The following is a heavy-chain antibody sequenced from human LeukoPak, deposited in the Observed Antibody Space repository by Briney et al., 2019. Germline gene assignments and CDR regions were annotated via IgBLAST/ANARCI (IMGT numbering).Heavy chain of an antibody. CDR2: IYYTGST. D-gene: IGHD3-9*01. V-gene: IGHV4-59*01. CDR1: GGSISNYY. Sequence: SETLSLTCTVSGGSISNYYWNWNRQPPGKRLEWIGYIYYTGSTNYNPSLKSRVTMSVDTSKNQFSLKLRSVTAADTAVYYCARVTGYTIEDYFDYWGRGTLVTVSS. J-gene: IGHJ4*02. CDR3: ARVTGYTIEDYFDY.